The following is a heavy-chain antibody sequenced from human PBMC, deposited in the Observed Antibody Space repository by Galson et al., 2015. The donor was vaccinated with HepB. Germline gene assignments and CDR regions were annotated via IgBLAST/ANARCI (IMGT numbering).Heavy chain of an antibody. CDR3: ARELVGLWGNRRDP. CDR1: GDSISSYY. V-gene: IGHV4-4*07. J-gene: IGHJ5*02. D-gene: IGHD3-16*01. Sequence: ETLSLTCRVSGDSISSYYWSWIRQPAGKGLEWIGRFSTSGRSSYNPSLKSRVTMSLDTYKNQFSLKLSSVIAADTAVYYCARELVGLWGNRRDPWGQGTLVTVSS. CDR2: FSTSGRS.